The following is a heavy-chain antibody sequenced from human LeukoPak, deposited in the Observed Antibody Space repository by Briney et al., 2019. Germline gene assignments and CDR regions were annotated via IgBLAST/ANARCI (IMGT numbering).Heavy chain of an antibody. V-gene: IGHV4-34*01. D-gene: IGHD3-22*01. CDR3: ARGGVYYDSSRFDY. CDR2: INHSGST. CDR1: GGSFSGYY. J-gene: IGHJ4*02. Sequence: SETLSLTCAVYGGSFSGYYWSWIRQPPGKGLEWIGEINHSGSTNYNPSLKSRVTISVDTSKNQFSLKLSSVTAADTAVYYCARGGVYYDSSRFDYWGQGTLVTVSS.